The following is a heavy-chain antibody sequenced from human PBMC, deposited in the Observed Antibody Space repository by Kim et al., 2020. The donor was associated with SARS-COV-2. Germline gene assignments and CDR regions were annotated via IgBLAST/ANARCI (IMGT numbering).Heavy chain of an antibody. CDR3: AKDATMIVVVHPYYFDY. D-gene: IGHD3-22*01. CDR1: GFTFSSYA. CDR2: ISGSGGST. Sequence: GGSLRLSCAASGFTFSSYAMSWVRQAPGKGLEWVSDISGSGGSTYYADSVKGRFTISRDNSKNTLYLQMNSLRAEDTAVYYCAKDATMIVVVHPYYFDYWGQGTLVTVSS. J-gene: IGHJ4*02. V-gene: IGHV3-23*01.